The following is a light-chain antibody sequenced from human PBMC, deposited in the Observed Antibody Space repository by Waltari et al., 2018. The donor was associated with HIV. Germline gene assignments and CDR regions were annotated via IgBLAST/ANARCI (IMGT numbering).Light chain of an antibody. J-gene: IGKJ1*01. V-gene: IGKV2-28*01. Sequence: DIVMTQSPLSLHVTPGEPASISCRSSQSLLHSHGNNYLDWYLQKPGQSPQLLIYLGSNRASGVPDRFSGSGSGTDLTLKISRVEAEDVGVYYCMQALQTPWTFGQGTKVEIK. CDR3: MQALQTPWT. CDR2: LGS. CDR1: QSLLHSHGNNY.